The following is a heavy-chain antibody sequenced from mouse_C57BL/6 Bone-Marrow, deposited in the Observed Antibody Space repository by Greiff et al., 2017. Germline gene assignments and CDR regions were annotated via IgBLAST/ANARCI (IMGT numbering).Heavy chain of an antibody. J-gene: IGHJ4*01. Sequence: QVQLQQPGAELVKPGASVKLSCKASGYTFTSYWMHWVKQRPGQGLEWIGMIHPNSGSTNYNEKFKSKATLTVDTSSSTAYMQLSSLTSEDSAVXYCARSELRTLRNAMDYWGQGTSVTVSS. CDR2: IHPNSGST. D-gene: IGHD1-1*01. CDR3: ARSELRTLRNAMDY. CDR1: GYTFTSYW. V-gene: IGHV1-64*01.